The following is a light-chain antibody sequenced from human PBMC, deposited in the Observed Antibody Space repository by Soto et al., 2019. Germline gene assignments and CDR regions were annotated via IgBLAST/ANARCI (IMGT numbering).Light chain of an antibody. J-gene: IGKJ4*01. CDR1: QSISSW. V-gene: IGKV1-5*03. CDR2: KTS. CDR3: QQYPSFSLT. Sequence: DIQMTQSPSTLSASVGDRVTITCRASQSISSWLAWYQQKPGKAPKLLIYKTSNLESGVPSRFSGSGSGTEFSLTISSLQPDDFATYYCQQYPSFSLTFGGGTRVEVK.